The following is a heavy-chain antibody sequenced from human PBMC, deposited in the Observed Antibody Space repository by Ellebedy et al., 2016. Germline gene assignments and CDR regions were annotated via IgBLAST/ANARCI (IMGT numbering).Heavy chain of an antibody. J-gene: IGHJ4*02. CDR1: GGSISSYY. CDR2: IYYSGST. Sequence: SETLSLTXTVSGGSISSYYWSWIRQPPGKGLEWIGYIYYSGSTNYNPSLKSRVTISVDTSKNQFSLKLSSVTAADTAVYYCARDVRFLEWPRLDYWGQGTLVTVSS. V-gene: IGHV4-59*01. D-gene: IGHD3-3*01. CDR3: ARDVRFLEWPRLDY.